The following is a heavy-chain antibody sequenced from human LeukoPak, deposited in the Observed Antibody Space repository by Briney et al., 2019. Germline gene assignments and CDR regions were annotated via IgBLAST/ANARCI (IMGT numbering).Heavy chain of an antibody. CDR3: ASTLGYCTSCSCPDIDY. CDR2: IKPNSGDT. J-gene: IGHJ4*02. V-gene: IGHV1-2*02. D-gene: IGHD2-2*01. Sequence: GASVKVSCKASGYTFTAYSMHWVRQAPGQGLEWMGWIKPNSGDTNYAQKFQGRVTMTRDTSISAAYMELSRLRSDDTAVYYCASTLGYCTSCSCPDIDYWGQGTLVTVSS. CDR1: GYTFTAYS.